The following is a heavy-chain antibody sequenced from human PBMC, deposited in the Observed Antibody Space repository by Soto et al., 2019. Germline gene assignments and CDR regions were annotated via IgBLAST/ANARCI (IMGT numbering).Heavy chain of an antibody. Sequence: ASVKASCRASGYTFTSYAMHWVRQAPGQRLEWMGWINAGNGNTEYSQKFQGRVTITRDTSASTAYMELSSLRSEDTAVYYCARGYNSGWYDFWGQGTLVTVSS. CDR2: INAGNGNT. V-gene: IGHV1-3*01. CDR3: ARGYNSGWYDF. J-gene: IGHJ4*02. D-gene: IGHD6-19*01. CDR1: GYTFTSYA.